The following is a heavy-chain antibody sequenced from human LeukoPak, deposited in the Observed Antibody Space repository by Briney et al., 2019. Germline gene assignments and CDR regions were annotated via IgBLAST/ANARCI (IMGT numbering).Heavy chain of an antibody. CDR3: ARIPLILVRGVDY. CDR1: GGSISSSSYY. D-gene: IGHD3-10*01. CDR2: IYSSGST. J-gene: IGHJ4*02. Sequence: SETLSLTCTVSGGSISSSSYYWGWIRQAPGKGREGIGSIYSSGSTYYNPSLKSRVTISVDTSNTQFSLKLSSVTAADTAVYYCARIPLILVRGVDYWGQGTLVTVSS. V-gene: IGHV4-39*01.